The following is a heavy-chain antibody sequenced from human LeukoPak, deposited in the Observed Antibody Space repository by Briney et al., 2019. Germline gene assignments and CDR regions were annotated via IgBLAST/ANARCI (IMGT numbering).Heavy chain of an antibody. V-gene: IGHV4-30-2*01. Sequence: SETLSLTCAVSGGSISSGGYSWSWIRQPPGKGLEWIGYIYHSGSTYYNPSLKSRVTISVDRSKNQFSLKLSSVTAADTAVHYCARTDTMVRAFDIWGQGTMVTVSS. D-gene: IGHD3-10*01. CDR3: ARTDTMVRAFDI. CDR1: GGSISSGGYS. CDR2: IYHSGST. J-gene: IGHJ3*02.